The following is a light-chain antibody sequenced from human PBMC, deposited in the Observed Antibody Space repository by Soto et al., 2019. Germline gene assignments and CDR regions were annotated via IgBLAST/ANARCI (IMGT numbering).Light chain of an antibody. CDR3: SSYAGSNNLYVV. J-gene: IGLJ2*01. V-gene: IGLV2-8*01. Sequence: QSVLTQPPSASGSPGQSVTISCTGTSSDVGGYNYVSWYQQHPGKAPKLMIYEVTKRPSGVPDRFSGSKSGNTAFLTVSGLQAEDEADYYCSSYAGSNNLYVVFGGGTKLTVL. CDR1: SSDVGGYNY. CDR2: EVT.